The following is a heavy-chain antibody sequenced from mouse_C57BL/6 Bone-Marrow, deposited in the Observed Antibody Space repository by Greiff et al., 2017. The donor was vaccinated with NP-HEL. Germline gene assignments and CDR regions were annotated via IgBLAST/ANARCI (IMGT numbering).Heavy chain of an antibody. CDR2: IDPSDSYP. CDR3: ARTDYDYAWFAD. CDR1: GYTFTSYW. Sequence: QVQLQQPGAELVMPGASVKLSCKASGYTFTSYWMHWVQQRPGQGLEWIGEIDPSDSYPNSNQQFKGKSTLTVSKSSSTAYMQLSSLTSEDSAVYYCARTDYDYAWFADWGQGTLVTVSA. J-gene: IGHJ3*01. D-gene: IGHD2-4*01. V-gene: IGHV1-69*01.